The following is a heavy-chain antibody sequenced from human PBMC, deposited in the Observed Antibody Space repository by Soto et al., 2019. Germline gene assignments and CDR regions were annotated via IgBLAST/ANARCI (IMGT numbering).Heavy chain of an antibody. CDR3: AKVTHYYDSSGYFRDGDYYFDY. CDR1: GFTFSSYA. Sequence: GGSLRLSCAASGFTFSSYAMSWVRQAPGKGLEWVSAISGSGGSTYYADSVKGRFTISRDNSKNTLYLQMNSLRAEDTAVYYCAKVTHYYDSSGYFRDGDYYFDYWGQGTLVTVSS. V-gene: IGHV3-23*01. D-gene: IGHD3-22*01. CDR2: ISGSGGST. J-gene: IGHJ4*02.